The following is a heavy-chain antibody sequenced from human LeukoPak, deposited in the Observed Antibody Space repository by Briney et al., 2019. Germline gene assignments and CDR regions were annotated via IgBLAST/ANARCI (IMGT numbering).Heavy chain of an antibody. CDR3: ARSVLMVYAPPNDYYYMDV. Sequence: SVKVSFKASGGTFSIYAISWVRQAPGQGLEWMGGIIPIFGTANYAQKFQGRVTITTDESTSTAYMELSSLRSEDTAVYYCARSVLMVYAPPNDYYYMDVWGKGTTVTVSS. CDR1: GGTFSIYA. CDR2: IIPIFGTA. D-gene: IGHD2-8*01. V-gene: IGHV1-69*05. J-gene: IGHJ6*03.